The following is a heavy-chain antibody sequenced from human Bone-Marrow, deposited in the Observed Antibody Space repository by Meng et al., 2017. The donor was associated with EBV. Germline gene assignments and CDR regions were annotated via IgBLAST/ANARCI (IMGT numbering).Heavy chain of an antibody. CDR1: GYSFTAYY. CDR3: AKSGWNPS. J-gene: IGHJ4*02. D-gene: IGHD6-19*01. V-gene: IGHV1-2*06. Sequence: QVQRVQLGAEVKKRVASAKVYCKASGYSFTAYYRHWVPQAPGQGLEWMGQISPNNGATKYAQQFQGRVTMTWDTSTSTAYMELNRLRSTDTAIYYCAKSGWNPSWGQGTLVTVSS. CDR2: ISPNNGAT.